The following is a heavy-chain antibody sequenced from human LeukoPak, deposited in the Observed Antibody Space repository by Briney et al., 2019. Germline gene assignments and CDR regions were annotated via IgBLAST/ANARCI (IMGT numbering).Heavy chain of an antibody. CDR2: ISLSSSYI. V-gene: IGHV3-21*01. Sequence: PGGSLRLSCAASGFTFSSYSMNWVRQALGMGLEWVSSISLSSSYIYYADSVKGRFTISRDNAKNSLSLQMNSLRAEDTAVYYCARSSGYDSYFEYWGQGALVTVSS. CDR3: ARSSGYDSYFEY. J-gene: IGHJ4*02. CDR1: GFTFSSYS. D-gene: IGHD5-12*01.